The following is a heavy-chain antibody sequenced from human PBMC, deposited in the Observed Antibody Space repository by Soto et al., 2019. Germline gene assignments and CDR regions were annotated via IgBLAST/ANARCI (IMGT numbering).Heavy chain of an antibody. D-gene: IGHD3-16*01. J-gene: IGHJ4*02. CDR2: INPNTGGT. Sequence: QVQLVQSGAEVKKPGASVKVSCKASGYIFTVYYMHWVRQAPGQGLEWMGWINPNTGGTNFAQKFQARVTMTRDTSIGTAYMELSCLRSDDTAVYYCARARPWGSSFGYFDFWGQGTLVTVSS. CDR1: GYIFTVYY. V-gene: IGHV1-2*02. CDR3: ARARPWGSSFGYFDF.